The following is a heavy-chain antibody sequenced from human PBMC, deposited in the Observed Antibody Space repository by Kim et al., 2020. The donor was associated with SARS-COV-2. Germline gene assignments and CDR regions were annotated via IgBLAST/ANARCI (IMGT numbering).Heavy chain of an antibody. D-gene: IGHD4-4*01. J-gene: IGHJ6*02. V-gene: IGHV3-43*01. CDR3: AKDSGGLGNYVIGGMDV. Sequence: VKGRFTISRENSKNSLYLQMNSLRTEDTALYYCAKDSGGLGNYVIGGMDVWGQGTTVTVSS.